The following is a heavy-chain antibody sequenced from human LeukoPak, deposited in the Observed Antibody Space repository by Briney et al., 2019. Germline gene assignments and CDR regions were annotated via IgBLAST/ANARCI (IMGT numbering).Heavy chain of an antibody. Sequence: ASVKVSCKASGYTFTSNYIHWVRQAPGQGLEWMGMIYPRDGSTSYAQKFQGRVTVTRDTSTSTVHMELSGLRSEDTAVYYCATSPYSNGRGMFYLDYWGQGTLVTVSS. V-gene: IGHV1-46*01. CDR2: IYPRDGST. CDR3: ATSPYSNGRGMFYLDY. J-gene: IGHJ4*02. D-gene: IGHD6-19*01. CDR1: GYTFTSNY.